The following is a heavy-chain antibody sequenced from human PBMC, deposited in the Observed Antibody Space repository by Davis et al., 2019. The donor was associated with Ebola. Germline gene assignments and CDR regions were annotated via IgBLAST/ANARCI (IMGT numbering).Heavy chain of an antibody. CDR3: SERGSSV. V-gene: IGHV4-59*03. J-gene: IGHJ4*02. Sequence: PSETLSLTCSVSGASISSHYWIWIRQPPGKGLELIGYISYSGSTNYNSSLASRATISVDTSKNQFSLKLTSVTAADTAMYYCSERGSSVWGQGTLVTVSS. CDR2: ISYSGST. CDR1: GASISSHY. D-gene: IGHD3-10*01.